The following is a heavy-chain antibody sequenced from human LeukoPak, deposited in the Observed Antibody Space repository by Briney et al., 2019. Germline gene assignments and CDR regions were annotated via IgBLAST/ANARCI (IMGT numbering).Heavy chain of an antibody. CDR1: GGSIGRSGYY. V-gene: IGHV4-39*07. D-gene: IGHD6-19*01. Sequence: PSETLSLTCTVSGGSIGRSGYYWGWIRQPPGKGLEWIGTIYYSGSTNYNPSLKSRVTISVDISKDQFSLKLSSVTAADTAVYYCAREAYSSGWNDAFDIWGQGTMVTVSS. CDR3: AREAYSSGWNDAFDI. J-gene: IGHJ3*02. CDR2: IYYSGST.